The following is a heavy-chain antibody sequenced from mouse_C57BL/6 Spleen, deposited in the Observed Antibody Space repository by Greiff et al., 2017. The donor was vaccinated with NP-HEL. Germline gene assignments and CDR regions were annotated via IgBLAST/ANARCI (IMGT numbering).Heavy chain of an antibody. V-gene: IGHV1-74*01. CDR3: ATSYYDYDEGY. D-gene: IGHD2-4*01. Sequence: QVQLQQPGAELVKPGASVKVSCKASGYTFTSYWMHWVKQRPGQGLEWIGRIHPSGSATNYTPKFTGMATLTDDKSSSTSYMQLSSLTSEDAAVYYCATSYYDYDEGYWGQGTTLTVSS. CDR2: IHPSGSAT. CDR1: GYTFTSYW. J-gene: IGHJ2*01.